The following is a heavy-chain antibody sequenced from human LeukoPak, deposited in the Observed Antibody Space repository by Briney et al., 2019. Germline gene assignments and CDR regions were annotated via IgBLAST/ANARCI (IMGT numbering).Heavy chain of an antibody. CDR2: ISYDGSNK. Sequence: GRSLRLSCAASGFTFSSYAMHWVRQAPGKGLEWVAVISYDGSNKYYADSVKGRITISRDNSKNTLYLQMNSLRAEDTAVYYCARAMDYWGQGTLVTVSS. CDR1: GFTFSSYA. V-gene: IGHV3-30*04. J-gene: IGHJ4*02. CDR3: ARAMDY.